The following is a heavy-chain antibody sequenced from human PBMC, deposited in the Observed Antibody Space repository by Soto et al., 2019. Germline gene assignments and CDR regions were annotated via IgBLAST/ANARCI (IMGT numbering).Heavy chain of an antibody. D-gene: IGHD2-15*01. CDR3: AGFSEVAATEINWFDP. Sequence: SETLSLTCTVSGASINSGDYYWSWIRQPPGKGLEWIGYIYYSGSTYYNPSLKSRVTISVDTSKNQFSLKLCSVTAADTAVYYCAGFSEVAATEINWFDPWGQGTLVTVSS. CDR2: IYYSGST. J-gene: IGHJ5*02. V-gene: IGHV4-30-4*01. CDR1: GASINSGDYY.